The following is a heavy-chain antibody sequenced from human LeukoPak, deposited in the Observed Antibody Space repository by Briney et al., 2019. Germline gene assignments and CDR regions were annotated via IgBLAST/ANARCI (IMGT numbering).Heavy chain of an antibody. CDR2: SNAGNGNT. D-gene: IGHD2-15*01. Sequence: ASVKVSCKASGYTFTSYAMHWVRQAPGQRLEWMGWSNAGNGNTKYSQEFQGRVTITRDTSASTAYMELSSLRSEDTAVYYCAVVAATHRWFDPWGQGTLVTVSS. CDR3: AVVAATHRWFDP. J-gene: IGHJ5*02. CDR1: GYTFTSYA. V-gene: IGHV1-3*02.